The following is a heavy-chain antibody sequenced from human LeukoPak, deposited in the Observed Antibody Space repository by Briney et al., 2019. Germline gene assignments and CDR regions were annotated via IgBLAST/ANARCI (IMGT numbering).Heavy chain of an antibody. V-gene: IGHV1-69*13. CDR2: IIPIFGTA. CDR1: GYTLTSYA. CDR3: ARGGGLLWFGELLFNWFDP. D-gene: IGHD3-10*01. Sequence: SVKVSCKASGYTLTSYAISWVRQAPGQGLEWMGGIIPIFGTANYAQKFQGRVTITADESTSTAYMELSSLRSEDTAVYYCARGGGLLWFGELLFNWFDPWGQGTLVTVSS. J-gene: IGHJ5*02.